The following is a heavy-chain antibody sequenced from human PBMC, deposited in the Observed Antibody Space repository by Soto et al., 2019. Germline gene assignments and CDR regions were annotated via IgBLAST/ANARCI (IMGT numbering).Heavy chain of an antibody. Sequence: QLHLVQSGAVVKKPGASVTVSCSASGYPVTAYYMHWVRQAPGRGLEWMGGINPATGAAKYTQTFQVGVTMTRDTSTSTVFMELSGLTSEDTAVFYCATGGGVGVAGSAAFDMWGQGTLVTVSS. CDR1: GYPVTAYY. D-gene: IGHD3-3*01. V-gene: IGHV1-2*02. CDR3: ATGGGVGVAGSAAFDM. J-gene: IGHJ3*02. CDR2: INPATGAA.